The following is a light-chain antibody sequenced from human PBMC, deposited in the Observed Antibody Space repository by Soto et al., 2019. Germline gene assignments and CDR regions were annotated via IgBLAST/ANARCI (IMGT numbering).Light chain of an antibody. Sequence: EIVLTQSPGTLSLSPGERATLSCRASQCVSRTYLAWFQQKPDQAPRLLIYGASNRATGIPDRFSGSGSGTDFTLTINKLEPGDCAVYFCQQFGSSPYTFGPGTKLEIK. CDR1: QCVSRTY. V-gene: IGKV3-20*01. J-gene: IGKJ2*01. CDR3: QQFGSSPYT. CDR2: GAS.